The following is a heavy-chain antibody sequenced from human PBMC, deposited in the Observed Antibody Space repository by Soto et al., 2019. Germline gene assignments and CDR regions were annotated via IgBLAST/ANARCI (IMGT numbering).Heavy chain of an antibody. CDR1: GYSFTSYW. D-gene: IGHD3-9*01. CDR3: ARHKSPSIRYFDWPENTYGMDV. V-gene: IGHV5-51*01. J-gene: IGHJ6*02. CDR2: IYPGDSDT. Sequence: GESLKISCKGSGYSFTSYWIGWVRQMPGKGLEWMGIIYPGDSDTRYSPSFQGQVTISADKSISTAYLQWSSLKASDTAMYYCARHKSPSIRYFDWPENTYGMDVWGQGTTVTVSS.